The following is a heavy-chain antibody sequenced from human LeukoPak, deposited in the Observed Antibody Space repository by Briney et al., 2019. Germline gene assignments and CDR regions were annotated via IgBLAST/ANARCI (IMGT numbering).Heavy chain of an antibody. J-gene: IGHJ3*02. Sequence: ASVKVSCKASGYTFTAYYMHWVRQAPGQGLEWMGWINPNSGGTNYAQKFQGRVTMTRDTSISTAYMELSRLRSYDHAVYYCARDYYDSSGFGAFDIWGQGTMVTVSS. CDR2: INPNSGGT. D-gene: IGHD3-22*01. CDR3: ARDYYDSSGFGAFDI. CDR1: GYTFTAYY. V-gene: IGHV1-2*02.